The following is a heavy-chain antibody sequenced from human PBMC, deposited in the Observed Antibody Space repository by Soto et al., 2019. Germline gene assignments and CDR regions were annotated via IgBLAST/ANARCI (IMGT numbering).Heavy chain of an antibody. CDR3: ARGQRSSDWFDP. Sequence: PWWTLDLTCTVSGGAINSYDWTWIGQPAGKGLEWIGRIYSSGSTKYNPTLQSRVTMSLDTTTNQFSVRLTSVTAADTAVYYCARGQRSSDWFDPRGQGTVVTVS. D-gene: IGHD2-2*01. CDR1: GGAINSYD. V-gene: IGHV4-4*07. CDR2: IYSSGST. J-gene: IGHJ5*02.